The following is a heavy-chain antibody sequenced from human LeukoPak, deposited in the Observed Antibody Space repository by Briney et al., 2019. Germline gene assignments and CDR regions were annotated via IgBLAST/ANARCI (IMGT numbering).Heavy chain of an antibody. Sequence: ASVKVSCKASGYTFTSYYMHWVRQAPGQGLEWMGIINPSGGSTSYAQKFQGRVTMTRDMSTSTVYMELSSLRSEDTAVYYCARGESGSYKTWGYFQHWGQGTLVTVSS. J-gene: IGHJ1*01. CDR1: GYTFTSYY. D-gene: IGHD1-26*01. V-gene: IGHV1-46*01. CDR3: ARGESGSYKTWGYFQH. CDR2: INPSGGST.